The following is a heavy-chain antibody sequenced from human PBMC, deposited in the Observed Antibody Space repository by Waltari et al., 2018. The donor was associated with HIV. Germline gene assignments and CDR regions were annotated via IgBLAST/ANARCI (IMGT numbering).Heavy chain of an antibody. D-gene: IGHD5-12*01. CDR3: AIDRATV. V-gene: IGHV3-7*01. Sequence: EVQLLESGGDLVQPGGPLRRSCAAAGITSRGSWMSGVRPAPGKGLEWVVLIKDDGSARLYVDSMKGRFTISRDNAENSLYLQMNSLRAEDTAVYYCAIDRATVWGQGTTVTVSS. CDR1: GITSRGSW. J-gene: IGHJ6*02. CDR2: IKDDGSAR.